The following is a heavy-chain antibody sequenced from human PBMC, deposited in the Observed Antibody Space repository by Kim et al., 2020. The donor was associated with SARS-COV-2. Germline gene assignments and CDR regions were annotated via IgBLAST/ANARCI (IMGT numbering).Heavy chain of an antibody. CDR1: GASIRTFY. Sequence: SETLSLTCTVSGASIRTFYWSWIRQPPGKGLEWIGFVFYSGSTKYNPSLKSRVTISADTSKNQFSLKLKSVTAADTAIYFCAGNLGSSGTDFDYVYGLD. CDR3: AGNLGSSGTDFDYVYGLD. D-gene: IGHD6-19*01. CDR2: VFYSGST. J-gene: IGHJ6*01. V-gene: IGHV4-59*13.